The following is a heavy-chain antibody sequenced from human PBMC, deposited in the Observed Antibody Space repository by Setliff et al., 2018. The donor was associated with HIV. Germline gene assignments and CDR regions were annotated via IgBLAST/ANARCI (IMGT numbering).Heavy chain of an antibody. V-gene: IGHV3-21*01. CDR1: GFTFTTYT. Sequence: PGGSLRLSCAASGFTFTTYTMNWVRQAPGKGLEWVSSIGSSGNYIYYADSVKGRFTISRDNAKNSLYLQMDSLRAEDTAVYYCARALAYCGADCPEDAFDIWGQGTLVTVSS. J-gene: IGHJ3*02. CDR2: IGSSGNYI. CDR3: ARALAYCGADCPEDAFDI. D-gene: IGHD2-21*01.